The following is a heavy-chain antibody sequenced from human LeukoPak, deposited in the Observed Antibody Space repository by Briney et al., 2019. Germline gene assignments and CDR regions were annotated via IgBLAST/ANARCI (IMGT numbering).Heavy chain of an antibody. CDR2: IYYSGST. J-gene: IGHJ4*02. Sequence: SETLSLTCTVSGGSISSSSYYWGWVRQPPGQGLEWIGSIYYSGSTYYNPSLKSRVTISVDTSKNQFSLKLSSVTAADTAVYYCARHVQWFGEYVDYWGQGTLVTVSS. CDR1: GGSISSSSYY. V-gene: IGHV4-39*01. CDR3: ARHVQWFGEYVDY. D-gene: IGHD3-10*01.